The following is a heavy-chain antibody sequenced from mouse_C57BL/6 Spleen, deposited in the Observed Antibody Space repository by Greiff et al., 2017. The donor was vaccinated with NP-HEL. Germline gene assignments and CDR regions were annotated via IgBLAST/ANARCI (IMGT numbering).Heavy chain of an antibody. CDR3: ARSNDYGSRPWLGD. CDR2: IDPSDSYT. CDR1: GYTFTSYW. D-gene: IGHD1-1*01. V-gene: IGHV1-69*01. J-gene: IGHJ3*02. Sequence: VQLQQPGAELVMPGASVKLSCKASGYTFTSYWMHWVKQRPGQGLEWIGEIDPSDSYTNYNQKFKGKSTLTVDKSSSTAYMQLSSLTSEDSAVFYCARSNDYGSRPWLGDWGQGTLVTVSA.